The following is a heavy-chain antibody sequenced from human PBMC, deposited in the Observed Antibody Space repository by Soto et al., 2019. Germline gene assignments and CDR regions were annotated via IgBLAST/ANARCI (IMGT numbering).Heavy chain of an antibody. CDR1: GDSVSSNSAA. V-gene: IGHV6-1*01. CDR2: TYYRSKWYN. CDR3: ARDSSGPLYYYYYGMDV. J-gene: IGHJ6*02. Sequence: SQTLSLTCAISGDSVSSNSAAWNWIRQSPSRGLEWLGRTYYRSKWYNDYAVSVKSRITISPDTSKNQFSLQLNSVTPEDTAVYYCARDSSGPLYYYYYGMDVWGQGTTVTVSS. D-gene: IGHD3-22*01.